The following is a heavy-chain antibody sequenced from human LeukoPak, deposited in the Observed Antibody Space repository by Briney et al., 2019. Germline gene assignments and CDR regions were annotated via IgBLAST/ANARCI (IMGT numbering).Heavy chain of an antibody. V-gene: IGHV4-31*03. D-gene: IGHD4-17*01. Sequence: SETLSLTCTVSGGSISSGGDYWTWIRQHPGKGLEWIGYIYYSGSTYYNPSLKSRLTISVDTSKNQFSLRLSSVTAADTAVYYCARETGLTTVTTKIDYWGQGTLVTVSS. CDR2: IYYSGST. CDR1: GGSISSGGDY. CDR3: ARETGLTTVTTKIDY. J-gene: IGHJ4*02.